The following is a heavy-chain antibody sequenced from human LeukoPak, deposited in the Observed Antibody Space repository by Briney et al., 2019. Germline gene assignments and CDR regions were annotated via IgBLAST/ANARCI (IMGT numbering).Heavy chain of an antibody. CDR2: ISAYNGNT. J-gene: IGHJ3*02. V-gene: IGHV1-18*01. D-gene: IGHD5-12*01. CDR1: GYTFTSYG. Sequence: ASVKVSCKASGYTFTSYGISWVGQAPGQGLEWMGWISAYNGNTNYAQKLQGRVTMTTDTSTSTAYMELRSLRSDDTAVYYCARVTLEGGYTGVVAFDIWGQGTMVTVSS. CDR3: ARVTLEGGYTGVVAFDI.